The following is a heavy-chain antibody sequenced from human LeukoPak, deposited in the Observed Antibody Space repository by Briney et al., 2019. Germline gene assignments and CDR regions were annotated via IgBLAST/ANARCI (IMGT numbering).Heavy chain of an antibody. Sequence: ASVKVSCKASGYTFTSYGFSWVRQAPGQGLEWVAWISAYNGNINYTQKLEGRVTMTTDTSTSTAYMELRSLRSDDTAVYYCARVSVYRGYSLDYWGQGTLVTVSS. D-gene: IGHD5-12*01. CDR3: ARVSVYRGYSLDY. J-gene: IGHJ4*02. CDR1: GYTFTSYG. V-gene: IGHV1-18*01. CDR2: ISAYNGNI.